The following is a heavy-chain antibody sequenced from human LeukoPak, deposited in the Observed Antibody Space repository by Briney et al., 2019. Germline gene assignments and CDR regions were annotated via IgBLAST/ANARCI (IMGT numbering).Heavy chain of an antibody. V-gene: IGHV3-7*01. D-gene: IGHD3-3*01. CDR1: GFTFSNYW. CDR3: ARDNGVVHGVYYMDV. CDR2: IKQDGSEK. Sequence: GGSLRLSCAASGFTFSNYWMTWVRQAPGKGLEWVADIKQDGSEKLYVKSVRGRFTISRDNAKMSLFLQMNGLRAEDTAVYYCARDNGVVHGVYYMDVWGKGTTVTVS. J-gene: IGHJ6*03.